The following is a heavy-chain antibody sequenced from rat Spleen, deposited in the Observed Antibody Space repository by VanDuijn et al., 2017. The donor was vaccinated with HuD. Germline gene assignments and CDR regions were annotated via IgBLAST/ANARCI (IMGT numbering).Heavy chain of an antibody. D-gene: IGHD1-11*01. J-gene: IGHJ4*01. Sequence: EVQLQESGPGLVKPSQSLSLTCSVTGYSITSNYWGWLRKFPANKMEWVGYISYSGSTGYNPSLKSRISITRDTSRNQFFLQLNSVTTEDTATYYCAREGNYGGSLYVMDAWGQGASVTVSS. CDR3: AREGNYGGSLYVMDA. CDR2: ISYSGST. V-gene: IGHV3-1*01. CDR1: GYSITSNY.